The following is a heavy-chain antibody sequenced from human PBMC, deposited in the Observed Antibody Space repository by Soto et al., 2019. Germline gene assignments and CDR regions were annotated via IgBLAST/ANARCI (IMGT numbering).Heavy chain of an antibody. D-gene: IGHD2-15*01. CDR2: INSDGSST. CDR1: GFTFSSYW. CDR3: ASTAFGRTCSGGSCNQSPNDY. J-gene: IGHJ4*02. Sequence: GGSLRLSCAASGFTFSSYWMHWVRQAPGKGLVWVSRINSDGSSTSYADSVKGRFTISRDNAKNTLYLQMNSLRAEDTAVYYCASTAFGRTCSGGSCNQSPNDYWGQGTLVTVSS. V-gene: IGHV3-74*01.